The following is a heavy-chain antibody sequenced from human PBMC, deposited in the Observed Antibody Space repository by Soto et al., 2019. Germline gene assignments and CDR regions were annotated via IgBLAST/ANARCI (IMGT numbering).Heavy chain of an antibody. D-gene: IGHD6-13*01. CDR1: EFTFSNYA. CDR3: AKDQGSSWYEIDY. J-gene: IGHJ4*02. Sequence: GGSLRLSCAASEFTFSNYAVTWVRQAPGKGLEWVSTISGSGGSTYYADSVKGRFTISRDNSKNTLYLQMNSLRAEDTAVYYCAKDQGSSWYEIDYWGQGILVTVS. CDR2: ISGSGGST. V-gene: IGHV3-23*01.